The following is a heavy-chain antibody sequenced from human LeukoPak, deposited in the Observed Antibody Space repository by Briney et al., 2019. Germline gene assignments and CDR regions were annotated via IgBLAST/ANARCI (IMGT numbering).Heavy chain of an antibody. CDR3: ARKLIVAPTRPTRNWYFDL. V-gene: IGHV4-34*01. Sequence: SETLSLTCAVYGGSFSGYYWSWIRQPPGKGLEWIGEINHSGSTNYNPSLRSRVTISVDTSKNQFSLKLSSVTAADTAVYYCARKLIVAPTRPTRNWYFDLWGRGTLVTVSS. CDR1: GGSFSGYY. J-gene: IGHJ2*01. CDR2: INHSGST. D-gene: IGHD1-26*01.